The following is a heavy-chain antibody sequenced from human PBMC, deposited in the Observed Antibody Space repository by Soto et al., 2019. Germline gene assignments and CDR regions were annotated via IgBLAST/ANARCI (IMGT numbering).Heavy chain of an antibody. CDR2: INHSGST. Sequence: QVQLQQWGAGLLKPSETLSLTCAVYGGSCSGYYWSWIRQPPGKGLEWIGEINHSGSTNYNPSLTSRVTISVDTSQNQFSLKLSSVTAADTDVYYCAGLLRVAAAASLDYWGQGTLVTVSS. D-gene: IGHD6-25*01. V-gene: IGHV4-34*01. J-gene: IGHJ4*02. CDR3: AGLLRVAAAASLDY. CDR1: GGSCSGYY.